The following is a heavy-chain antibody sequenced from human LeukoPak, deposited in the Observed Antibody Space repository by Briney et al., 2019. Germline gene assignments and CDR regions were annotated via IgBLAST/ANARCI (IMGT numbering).Heavy chain of an antibody. CDR3: VKDTNYGAHYFDY. CDR2: ISIKGGST. J-gene: IGHJ4*02. Sequence: HPGGSLRPSCSVSGFTFSSYAMHWVRQAPGKGLEYVSAISIKGGSTYYADSVKGRFTISRDNSKNTLYLQVSSLRAEDTAVYYCVKDTNYGAHYFDYWGQGTLVTVSS. D-gene: IGHD4-17*01. CDR1: GFTFSSYA. V-gene: IGHV3-64D*06.